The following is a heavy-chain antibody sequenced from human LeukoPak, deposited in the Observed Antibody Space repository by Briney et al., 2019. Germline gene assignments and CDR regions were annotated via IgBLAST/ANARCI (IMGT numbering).Heavy chain of an antibody. CDR2: IYTSGST. Sequence: SETLSLTCTVSGGSISSYYWSWIRQPPGKGLEWIGYIYTSGSTNYNPSLKSRVTISVDTSKNQFSLKLSSVTAADTAVYYCARRYCGSTSCHDAFDIWGQGTMVTVSS. V-gene: IGHV4-4*09. J-gene: IGHJ3*02. D-gene: IGHD2-2*01. CDR3: ARRYCGSTSCHDAFDI. CDR1: GGSISSYY.